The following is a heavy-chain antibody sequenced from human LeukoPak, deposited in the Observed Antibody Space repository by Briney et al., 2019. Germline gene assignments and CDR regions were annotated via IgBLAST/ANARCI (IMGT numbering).Heavy chain of an antibody. D-gene: IGHD6-19*01. CDR1: GFTFSSYW. CDR2: IKQDGSEK. J-gene: IGHJ3*02. V-gene: IGHV3-7*01. CDR3: ARDGPWSSGWYLADAFDI. Sequence: GGSLRLSCAASGFTFSSYWMSWVRQAPGKGLEWVANIKQDGSEKYYVDSVKGRFTISRDNAKNSLYLQMNSLRAEDTAVNYCARDGPWSSGWYLADAFDIWGQGTMVTVSS.